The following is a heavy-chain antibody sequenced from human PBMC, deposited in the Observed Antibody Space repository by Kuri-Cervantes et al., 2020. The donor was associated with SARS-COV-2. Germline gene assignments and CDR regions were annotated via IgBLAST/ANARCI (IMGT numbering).Heavy chain of an antibody. CDR1: GGSISSYY. V-gene: IGHV4-4*07. Sequence: GSLRLSCTVSGGSISSYYWSWIRQPAGKGLEWIGRIYTSGSTNYNPSLKSRVTMSVDTSKNQFSLKLSSVTAADTAVYYCARGAVVRGPKYYFDYWGQGTLVTVSS. J-gene: IGHJ4*02. CDR2: IYTSGST. D-gene: IGHD3-10*01. CDR3: ARGAVVRGPKYYFDY.